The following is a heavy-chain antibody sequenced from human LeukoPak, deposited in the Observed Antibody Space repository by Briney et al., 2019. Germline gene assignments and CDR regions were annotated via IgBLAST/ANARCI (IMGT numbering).Heavy chain of an antibody. CDR3: ARDLSYDILTGYYQGNYYFDY. CDR1: GFTFSSFW. Sequence: PGGSLRLSCAASGFTFSSFWMSWVRQAPGKGLEWVANIKQDGSAKFYVDSVKGRFTISRDNAKNSLYLQMNSLRAEDTAVYYCARDLSYDILTGYYQGNYYFDYWGQGTLVTVSS. V-gene: IGHV3-7*01. CDR2: IKQDGSAK. J-gene: IGHJ4*02. D-gene: IGHD3-9*01.